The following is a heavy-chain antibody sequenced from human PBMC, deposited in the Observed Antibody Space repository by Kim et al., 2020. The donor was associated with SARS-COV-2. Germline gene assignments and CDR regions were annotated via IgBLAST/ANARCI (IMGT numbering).Heavy chain of an antibody. CDR1: GGSISSSSYY. CDR3: ARTLHYYGSGGDAFDI. Sequence: SETLSLTCTVSGGSISSSSYYWGWIRQPPGKGLEWIGSIYYSGSTYYNPPLKSRVTISVDTSKNQFSLKLSSVTAADTAVYYCARTLHYYGSGGDAFDIWGQGTMVTVSS. CDR2: IYYSGST. D-gene: IGHD3-10*01. V-gene: IGHV4-39*01. J-gene: IGHJ3*02.